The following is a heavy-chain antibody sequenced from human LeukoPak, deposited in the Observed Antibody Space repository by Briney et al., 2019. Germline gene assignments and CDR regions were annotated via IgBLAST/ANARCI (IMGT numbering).Heavy chain of an antibody. CDR3: ARDNNRSPPRDYDFWSGYYDYYYMDV. Sequence: ASVKVSCKASGYTFTGYYMHWVRQAPGQGLEWMGWINPNSGGTNYAQKFQGRVTMTRDTSISTAYMELSRLRSDDTAVYYCARDNNRSPPRDYDFWSGYYDYYYMDVWGKGTTVTVSS. CDR2: INPNSGGT. D-gene: IGHD3-3*01. V-gene: IGHV1-2*02. J-gene: IGHJ6*03. CDR1: GYTFTGYY.